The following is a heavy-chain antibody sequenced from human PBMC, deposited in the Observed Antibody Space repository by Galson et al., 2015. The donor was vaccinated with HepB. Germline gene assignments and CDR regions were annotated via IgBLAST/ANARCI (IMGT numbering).Heavy chain of an antibody. Sequence: SVKVSCKVSGVTFSNFAIDWVRQAPGESPEWMGGIIPMSGVANYAPKFQGRLTMTADDSTSTAYMELSSLSSEDTALYYCARPKMQYEGSYCFDFWGQGTLVTVSS. V-gene: IGHV1-69*13. D-gene: IGHD1-26*01. J-gene: IGHJ4*02. CDR1: GVTFSNFA. CDR3: ARPKMQYEGSYCFDF. CDR2: IIPMSGVA.